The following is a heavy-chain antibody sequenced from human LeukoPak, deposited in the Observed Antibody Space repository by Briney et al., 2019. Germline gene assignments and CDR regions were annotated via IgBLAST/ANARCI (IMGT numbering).Heavy chain of an antibody. J-gene: IGHJ4*02. CDR3: TTFYHEYSPY. Sequence: PGGSLRLSCAASGFTFSSYAMSWVRQAPGKGLEWVGRIKSNADGGTPDYAAPARGRFTISRDDSKNTLYLQMNSLKTEDTAVYYCTTFYHEYSPYWGRGTLVTVSS. CDR1: GFTFSSYA. CDR2: IKSNADGGTP. V-gene: IGHV3-15*01. D-gene: IGHD2/OR15-2a*01.